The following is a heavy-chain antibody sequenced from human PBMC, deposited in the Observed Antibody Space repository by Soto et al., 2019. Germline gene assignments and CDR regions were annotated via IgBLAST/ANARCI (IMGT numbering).Heavy chain of an antibody. CDR1: GGSFSGYY. D-gene: IGHD6-19*01. V-gene: IGHV4-34*01. CDR3: ARVAVAGTRKFDY. Sequence: QVQLQQWGAGLLKPSETLSLTCAVYGGSFSGYYWSWIRQPPGKGLEWIGEINHSGSTNYNPSLKSRVTTSVDTSKNQFSLKLSSVTAADTAVYYCARVAVAGTRKFDYWGQGTLVTVSS. J-gene: IGHJ4*02. CDR2: INHSGST.